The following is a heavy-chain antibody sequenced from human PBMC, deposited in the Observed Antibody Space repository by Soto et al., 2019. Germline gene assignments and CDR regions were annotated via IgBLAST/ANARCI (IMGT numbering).Heavy chain of an antibody. CDR1: GFSLSNARMG. J-gene: IGHJ4*02. D-gene: IGHD3-3*01. Sequence: GSGPTLVNPTETLTLTCTVSGFSLSNARMGVSWIRQPPGKALEWLAHIFSNDEKSYSTSLKSRLTISKDTSKSQVVLTMTNMDPVDTATYYCARAAHYDFWSGYGYFDYWGQGTLVTISS. CDR2: IFSNDEK. V-gene: IGHV2-26*01. CDR3: ARAAHYDFWSGYGYFDY.